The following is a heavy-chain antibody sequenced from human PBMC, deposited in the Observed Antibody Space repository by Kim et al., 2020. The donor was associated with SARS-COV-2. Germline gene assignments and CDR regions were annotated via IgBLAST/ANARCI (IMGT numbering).Heavy chain of an antibody. V-gene: IGHV3-11*01. Sequence: VKGRFTTSRDKPKNSLYLQMNSLGAEDTAVYYCARDLAAAGGDYYYGMDVWGQGTTVTVSS. J-gene: IGHJ6*02. D-gene: IGHD6-13*01. CDR3: ARDLAAAGGDYYYGMDV.